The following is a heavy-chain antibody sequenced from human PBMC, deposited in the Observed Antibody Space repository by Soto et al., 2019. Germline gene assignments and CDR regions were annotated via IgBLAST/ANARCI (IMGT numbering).Heavy chain of an antibody. CDR3: TRGRWVLPLFDH. Sequence: PGGSLRLSCTASGFFFRSYWMFWVRDVPGKGLEWVSRINSAGSGIDYAGSVKGRFTVSRDNANNTLYLHLSSLSAEDTAVYYCTRGRWVLPLFDHWGQGTPVTASS. D-gene: IGHD3-10*01. CDR2: INSAGSGI. V-gene: IGHV3-74*01. CDR1: GFFFRSYW. J-gene: IGHJ4*02.